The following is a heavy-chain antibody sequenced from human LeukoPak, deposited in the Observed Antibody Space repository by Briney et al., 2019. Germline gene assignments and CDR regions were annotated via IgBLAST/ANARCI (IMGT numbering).Heavy chain of an antibody. D-gene: IGHD6-6*01. CDR2: IDSDGSRI. Sequence: GGSLRLSCAASGFTFSRYSMNWVRQAPGKGLVWVSRIDSDGSRITYADSVKGRFTISRDNAKNTVYLQMNSLRVEDTALYYCANVASRASWGQGTRVTVSS. V-gene: IGHV3-74*03. CDR1: GFTFSRYS. CDR3: ANVASRAS. J-gene: IGHJ5*02.